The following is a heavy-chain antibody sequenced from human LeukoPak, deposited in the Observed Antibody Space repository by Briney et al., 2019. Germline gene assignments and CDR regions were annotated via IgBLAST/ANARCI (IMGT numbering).Heavy chain of an antibody. V-gene: IGHV4-34*01. CDR1: GGSFSGYY. J-gene: IGHJ4*02. Sequence: SETLSLTCAVYGGSFSGYYWSWIRQPPGKGLEWIGEINHSGSTNYNPSLKSRVTISVDRSKNQFSLKLSSVTAADTAVYYCARGGDSSGYDYWGQGTLVTVSS. CDR3: ARGGDSSGYDY. D-gene: IGHD3-22*01. CDR2: INHSGST.